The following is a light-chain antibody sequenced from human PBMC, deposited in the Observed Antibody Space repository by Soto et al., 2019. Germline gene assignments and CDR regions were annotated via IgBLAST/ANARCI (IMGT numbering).Light chain of an antibody. V-gene: IGKV3-11*01. CDR1: QSVSSY. CDR2: DAS. Sequence: EIVLTQSPATLSLSPGERATLSCRASQSVSSYLAWYQQKPGQAPRLLIYDASNRATGIPARFSGSGSGTDFTLTISSLAPEDFAVYYCHQRSNWPLTFGVGTKGEIK. CDR3: HQRSNWPLT. J-gene: IGKJ4*01.